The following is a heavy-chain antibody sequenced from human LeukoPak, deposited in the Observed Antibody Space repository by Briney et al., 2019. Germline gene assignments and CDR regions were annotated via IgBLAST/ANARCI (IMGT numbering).Heavy chain of an antibody. J-gene: IGHJ4*02. D-gene: IGHD1-26*01. CDR2: INSKNDGGAT. V-gene: IGHV3-15*01. CDR1: GFSFSDAW. Sequence: GGSLQLSCAASGFSFSDAWMYWVRQAPGRGLECIGRINSKNDGGATASAAPVRDRFIISRDDSKSSLFLQMNGLKTDDTAVYYCATDGASRLGRGAAPYYFDYWGQGSLVTVSS. CDR3: ATDGASRLGRGAAPYYFDY.